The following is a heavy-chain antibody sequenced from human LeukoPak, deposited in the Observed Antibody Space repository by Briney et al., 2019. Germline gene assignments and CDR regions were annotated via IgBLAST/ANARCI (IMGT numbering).Heavy chain of an antibody. D-gene: IGHD3-9*01. CDR2: MNPNSSNT. J-gene: IGHJ3*02. CDR3: AREEMYYDILTGPRGSGAFDI. V-gene: IGHV1-8*03. CDR1: GYTFTSYD. Sequence: ASVKVSCTASGYTFTSYDINWVRQATGQGLEWMGWMNPNSSNTGYAQTFQGRVTITRNTSISTAYMELSSLRSEYTAVYYCAREEMYYDILTGPRGSGAFDIWGQGTMVTVSS.